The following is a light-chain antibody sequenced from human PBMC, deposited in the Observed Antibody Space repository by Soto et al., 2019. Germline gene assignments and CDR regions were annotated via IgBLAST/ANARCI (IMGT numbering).Light chain of an antibody. J-gene: IGKJ2*01. CDR2: DAS. Sequence: EIVMTQSPATLSVSPGXRATLSCRASQSVSSNLAWYQQEPGQAPRLLIYDASTRATGIPARFSGSGSGTEFTLTISSLQSEDFAVYYCQQYNNWPPYTFGQGTKVDIK. V-gene: IGKV3-15*01. CDR1: QSVSSN. CDR3: QQYNNWPPYT.